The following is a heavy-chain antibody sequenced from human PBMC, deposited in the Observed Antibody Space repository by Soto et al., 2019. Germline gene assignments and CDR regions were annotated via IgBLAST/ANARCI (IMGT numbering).Heavy chain of an antibody. CDR3: ARAIPPTSGWYYFDS. D-gene: IGHD3-22*01. J-gene: IGHJ4*02. Sequence: PSQTLSLTCAISGDSVSSNSATWNWIRQSPSRGLEWLGRTYYRSKYYNEYAASVRSRITVNADSSKNQFSLHLNSVSPEDTAVYYRARAIPPTSGWYYFDSWGQGSLVTVSS. V-gene: IGHV6-1*01. CDR1: GDSVSSNSAT. CDR2: TYYRSKYYN.